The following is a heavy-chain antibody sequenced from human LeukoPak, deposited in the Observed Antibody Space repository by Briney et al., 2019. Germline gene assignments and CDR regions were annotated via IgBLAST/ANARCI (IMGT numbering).Heavy chain of an antibody. CDR3: ARGCGGNCYILNC. J-gene: IGHJ4*02. CDR1: GFTVSSNY. D-gene: IGHD2-21*02. V-gene: IGHV3-66*01. CDR2: IRTGGNT. Sequence: PGGSLRLSCAASGFTVSSNYMSWVRQAPGTGLEWVSGIRTGGNTYYADSVKGRFTISRDKSKNTVYLQMNSLRAEDTAVYSCARGCGGNCYILNCWGQGTLVTVSS.